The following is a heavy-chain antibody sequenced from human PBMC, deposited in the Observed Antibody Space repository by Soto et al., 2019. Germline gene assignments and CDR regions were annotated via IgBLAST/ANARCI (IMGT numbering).Heavy chain of an antibody. CDR3: ARDRNNWNDDGLGAFDI. Sequence: PVGSLSLSCAASGFPFDDYAMHWVRQAPGKGLEWVSGISWNSGSNKYYADSVKGRFTISRDNSKNTLYLQMNSLRAEDTAVYYCARDRNNWNDDGLGAFDIWGQGTMVTVSS. V-gene: IGHV3-9*01. CDR1: GFPFDDYA. CDR2: ISWNSGSNK. J-gene: IGHJ3*02. D-gene: IGHD1-1*01.